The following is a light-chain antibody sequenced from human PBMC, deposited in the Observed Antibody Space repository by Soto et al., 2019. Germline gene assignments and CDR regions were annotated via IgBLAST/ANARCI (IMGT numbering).Light chain of an antibody. CDR1: QTVRNNY. V-gene: IGKV3-20*01. Sequence: LTQCRGTLSWSPGERATLSWRASQTVRNNYLAWYQQKPGQAPRLLIYDASSRATGIPDRFSGGGSGTDFTLTISRLETEDFAVYYCQQFSSYPLTFGGGTKWIS. CDR3: QQFSSYPLT. CDR2: DAS. J-gene: IGKJ4*01.